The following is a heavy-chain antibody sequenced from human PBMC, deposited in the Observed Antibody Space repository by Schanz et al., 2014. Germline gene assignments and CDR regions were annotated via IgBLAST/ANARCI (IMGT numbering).Heavy chain of an antibody. CDR1: GFTFSDSW. D-gene: IGHD3-3*01. J-gene: IGHJ4*02. CDR2: VSRDGSET. V-gene: IGHV3-74*01. CDR3: ARVITSLDY. Sequence: EVQLVESGGGFVQPGGSLRLSCAASGFTFSDSWMHWVRQAPGKGLVWVSRVSRDGSETTYVDSVRGRFTISRDTAKNTVFLQMNNLRAEDTAVYYCARVITSLDYWGQGILVTVSS.